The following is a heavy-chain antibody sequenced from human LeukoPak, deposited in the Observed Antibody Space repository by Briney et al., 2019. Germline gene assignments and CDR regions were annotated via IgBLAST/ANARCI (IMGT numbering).Heavy chain of an antibody. CDR2: IYSGGST. Sequence: GRSLRLSCAASGFTVSSNYMSWVRQAPGKGLEWVSVIYSGGSTYYADSVKGRFTISRDNSKNTLYLQMNSLRAEDTAVYYCARERSPRGLPEGMDVWGQGTTVTVSS. J-gene: IGHJ6*02. D-gene: IGHD3-10*01. CDR1: GFTVSSNY. CDR3: ARERSPRGLPEGMDV. V-gene: IGHV3-53*01.